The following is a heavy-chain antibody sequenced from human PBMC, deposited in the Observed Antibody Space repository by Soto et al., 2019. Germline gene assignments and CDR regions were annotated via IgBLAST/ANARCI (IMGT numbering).Heavy chain of an antibody. Sequence: QLPLQESGSGLVKPSQTLSLTCAVSGGSISSGGYSCSWIRQPPGKGLEWIGYIYHSGSTYYNPSINSRVTISVDRSKNQFSLKLSSVSAADTAVYYCARGMNTVTALDYWGQGTLVTVSS. CDR2: IYHSGST. V-gene: IGHV4-30-2*01. CDR3: ARGMNTVTALDY. CDR1: GGSISSGGYS. J-gene: IGHJ4*02. D-gene: IGHD4-4*01.